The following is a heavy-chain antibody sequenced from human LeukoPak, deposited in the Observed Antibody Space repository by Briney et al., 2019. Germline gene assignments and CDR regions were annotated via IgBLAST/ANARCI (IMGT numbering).Heavy chain of an antibody. J-gene: IGHJ3*02. D-gene: IGHD1-1*01. Sequence: RGSLRLSCAASGFTFSSYWMHWVRQAPGKGLVWVSRINSDGTSTSHADSVKGRLTISRDNAKNTLYLQMNSLRVEDTAVYYCARTSTGNAIDMWGQGTMVTVSS. CDR2: INSDGTST. CDR1: GFTFSSYW. V-gene: IGHV3-74*01. CDR3: ARTSTGNAIDM.